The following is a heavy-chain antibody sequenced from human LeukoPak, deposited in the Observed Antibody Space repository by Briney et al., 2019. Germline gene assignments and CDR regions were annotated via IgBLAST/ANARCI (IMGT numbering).Heavy chain of an antibody. CDR1: GFTLSFYM. V-gene: IGHV3-21*01. J-gene: IGHJ4*02. CDR2: ISTSSSHI. Sequence: GGSLRLSCTASGFTLSFYMMNWVRQAPGKALEWVSSISTSSSHIYYADSLKGRFTVSRDNAKNSLYLQMNNLRAEDTAVYYFARVDNWNHKPFDLWGPRTLVTVSS. D-gene: IGHD1-14*01. CDR3: ARVDNWNHKPFDL.